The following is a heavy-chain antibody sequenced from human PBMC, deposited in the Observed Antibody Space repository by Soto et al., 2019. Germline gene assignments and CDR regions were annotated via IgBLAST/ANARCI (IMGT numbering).Heavy chain of an antibody. Sequence: EVQLVESGGGLVQPGGSLRLSCAASGFTVSSNYMSWVRQAPGKGLEWVSVIYSGGSTNYADSVKGRFTISRDNSKNTLYLQMDSLRADYTAVYYCAREGVVAASDWGQGTLVTVSS. J-gene: IGHJ4*02. V-gene: IGHV3-66*01. CDR1: GFTVSSNY. CDR3: AREGVVAASD. D-gene: IGHD2-15*01. CDR2: IYSGGST.